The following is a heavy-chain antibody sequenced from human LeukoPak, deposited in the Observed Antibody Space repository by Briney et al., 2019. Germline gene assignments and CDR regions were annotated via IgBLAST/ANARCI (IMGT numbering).Heavy chain of an antibody. CDR1: GFTFISYA. CDR2: ISGSGGST. CDR3: AKRGINYYYDSSGYVDY. V-gene: IGHV3-23*01. Sequence: GGSLRLSCAASGFTFISYAMSWLRQAPGKGLEWVSAISGSGGSTYYADSVKGRFTISRDNSKNTLYLQMNSLRAEDTAVYYCAKRGINYYYDSSGYVDYWGQGTLVTVSS. D-gene: IGHD3-22*01. J-gene: IGHJ4*02.